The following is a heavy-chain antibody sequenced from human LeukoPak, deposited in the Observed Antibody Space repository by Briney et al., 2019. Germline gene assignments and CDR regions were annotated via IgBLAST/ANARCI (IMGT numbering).Heavy chain of an antibody. V-gene: IGHV3-21*01. Sequence: GGSLRLSCAASGFNFITSTMNWVRQAPGKGLEWVSSISSSSSSIYYADSLKGRFTISRDNAKNSLYLQMNSLRAEDTAVYYCARVNLYGESALDYWGQGTLVTVSS. D-gene: IGHD4-17*01. CDR1: GFNFITST. J-gene: IGHJ4*02. CDR2: ISSSSSSI. CDR3: ARVNLYGESALDY.